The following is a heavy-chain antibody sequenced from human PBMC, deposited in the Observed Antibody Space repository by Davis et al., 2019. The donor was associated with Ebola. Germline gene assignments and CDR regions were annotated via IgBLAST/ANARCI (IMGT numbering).Heavy chain of an antibody. CDR3: ARDSGWLLTGWFDP. Sequence: GSLRLSCAVPGGSISSSNWWSWVRQPPGKGLEWIGEIYHSGSTNYNPSLKSRVTISVDKSKNQFSLKLSSVTAADTAVYYCARDSGWLLTGWFDPWGQGTLVTVSS. D-gene: IGHD5-12*01. CDR2: IYHSGST. CDR1: GGSISSSNW. V-gene: IGHV4-4*02. J-gene: IGHJ5*02.